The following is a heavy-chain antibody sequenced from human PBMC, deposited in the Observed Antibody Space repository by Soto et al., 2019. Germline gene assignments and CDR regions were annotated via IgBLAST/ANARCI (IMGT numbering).Heavy chain of an antibody. CDR1: GYSFTSYY. D-gene: IGHD6-13*01. J-gene: IGHJ6*02. V-gene: IGHV1-46*01. CDR3: ASPSIAAAGTEVYYYYGMDV. CDR2: INPSDRST. Sequence: GASVKVSCKASGYSFTSYYIHWVRQAPGQGLEWMGVINPSDRSTSYAQNFQGRVAMTRDTSTSTVYMELSSLRSEDTAVYYCASPSIAAAGTEVYYYYGMDVWG.